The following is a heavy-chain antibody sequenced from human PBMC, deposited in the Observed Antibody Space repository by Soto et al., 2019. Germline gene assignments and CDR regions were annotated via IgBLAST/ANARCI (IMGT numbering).Heavy chain of an antibody. Sequence: SETLSLTCTVSGGSISGDYYWNWIRQAPGKGLEWIGYVYHTGSTYHNPSLKSRVSISVDTSNNQFSLKLSSVTAADTAVYFCAREHDDIPWNRIDSWGQGIPVTVFS. CDR1: GGSISGDYY. J-gene: IGHJ5*01. CDR3: AREHDDIPWNRIDS. CDR2: VYHTGST. V-gene: IGHV4-30-4*01. D-gene: IGHD2-15*01.